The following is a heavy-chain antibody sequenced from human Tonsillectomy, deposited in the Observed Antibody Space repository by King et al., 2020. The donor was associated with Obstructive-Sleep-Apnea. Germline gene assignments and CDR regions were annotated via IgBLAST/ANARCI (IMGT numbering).Heavy chain of an antibody. V-gene: IGHV3-9*01. CDR2: ISWNSGSI. D-gene: IGHD2-2*01. J-gene: IGHJ4*02. CDR3: AKGDIVVVPAAGIDY. CDR1: GFTFDDYA. Sequence: QLVQSGGGLVQPGRSLRLSCAASGFTFDDYAMHWVRQAPGKGREWVSGISWNSGSIGYADSVQGRFTLSRDNAKNSLYPQMNSLRAEETALYFCAKGDIVVVPAAGIDYGGQGTLVTVSS.